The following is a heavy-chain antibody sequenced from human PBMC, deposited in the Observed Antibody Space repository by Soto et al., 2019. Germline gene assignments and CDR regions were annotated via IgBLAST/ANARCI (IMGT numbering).Heavy chain of an antibody. D-gene: IGHD5-18*01. CDR2: VSYDGSKK. V-gene: IGHV3-30*18. Sequence: GGSLRLSCAASGFTFSRYGMHWVRQAPGKGLEWVAVVSYDGSKKYYADSVKGRFTISRDNSKNTLYLQMNSLGAEDTALYYCAKERYTYGSGAFDIWGQGTMVTVSS. CDR1: GFTFSRYG. CDR3: AKERYTYGSGAFDI. J-gene: IGHJ3*02.